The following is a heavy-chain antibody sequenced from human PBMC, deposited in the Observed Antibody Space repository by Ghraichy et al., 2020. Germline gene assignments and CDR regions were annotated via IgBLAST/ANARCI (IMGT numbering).Heavy chain of an antibody. V-gene: IGHV4-59*01. Sequence: SETLSLTCTVSGGSISSYYWSWIRQPPGKGLEWIGYIYYSGSTNYNPSLKSRVTISVDTSKNQFSLKLSSVTAADTAVYYCARGPHRGSGSSWILPFDYWGQGTLVTVSS. CDR3: ARGPHRGSGSSWILPFDY. J-gene: IGHJ4*02. CDR2: IYYSGST. D-gene: IGHD3-10*01. CDR1: GGSISSYY.